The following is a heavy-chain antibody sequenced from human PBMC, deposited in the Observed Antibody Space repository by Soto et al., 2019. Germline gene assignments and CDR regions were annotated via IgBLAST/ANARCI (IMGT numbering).Heavy chain of an antibody. CDR2: INPSGGST. Sequence: ASVKVSCKASGYTFTSYYMHWVRQAPGQGLEWMGIINPSGGSTSYAQKFQGRVTMTRDTSTSTDNIELSSMRTEDTAEYYCAIDVTAMVRGVNTYYYYYYMDVWGKGTTVTVSS. CDR1: GYTFTSYY. V-gene: IGHV1-46*03. J-gene: IGHJ6*03. D-gene: IGHD3-10*01. CDR3: AIDVTAMVRGVNTYYYYYYMDV.